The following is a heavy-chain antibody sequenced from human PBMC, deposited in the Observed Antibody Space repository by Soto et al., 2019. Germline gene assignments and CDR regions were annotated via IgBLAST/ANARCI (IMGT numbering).Heavy chain of an antibody. J-gene: IGHJ4*02. V-gene: IGHV4-30-4*01. D-gene: IGHD3-22*01. CDR2: IYYSGST. Sequence: SETLSLTCTVSGGSISSGDYYWSWIRQPPGKGLEWIGYIYYSGSTYYNPSLKSRVTISVDTSKNQFSLKLSSVTAADTAVYYCARDRSDYYDSSGYPLPGGYFDYWGQGTLVTVSS. CDR3: ARDRSDYYDSSGYPLPGGYFDY. CDR1: GGSISSGDYY.